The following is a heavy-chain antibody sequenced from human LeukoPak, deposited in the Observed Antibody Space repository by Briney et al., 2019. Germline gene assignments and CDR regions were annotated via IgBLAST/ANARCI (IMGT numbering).Heavy chain of an antibody. J-gene: IGHJ6*02. Sequence: PGGSLRLSCAASGFTFSSYAMSWVRQAPGKGLEWVSAISGSDGSTYYPDSVKGRFTVSRDNSKNTLYLQMNSLRAEDTAVYYCARDCSSTSCYALYYYYGMDVWGQGTTVTVSS. CDR2: ISGSDGST. CDR1: GFTFSSYA. CDR3: ARDCSSTSCYALYYYYGMDV. D-gene: IGHD2-2*01. V-gene: IGHV3-23*01.